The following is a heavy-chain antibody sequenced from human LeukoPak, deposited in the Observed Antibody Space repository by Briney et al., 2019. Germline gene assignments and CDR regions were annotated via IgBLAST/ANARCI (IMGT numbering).Heavy chain of an antibody. V-gene: IGHV4-59*01. CDR3: ASGHYYDSSGYPGY. J-gene: IGHJ4*02. CDR2: IYHRGST. CDR1: GGSINSYY. D-gene: IGHD3-22*01. Sequence: PSETLSLTCTVSGGSINSYYWSWIRQPPGKGLEWIGHIYHRGSTNYNPSLKSRVTISVYMSKNQFSLKLSSVTAADTAVYYCASGHYYDSSGYPGYRGQGTLVTVSS.